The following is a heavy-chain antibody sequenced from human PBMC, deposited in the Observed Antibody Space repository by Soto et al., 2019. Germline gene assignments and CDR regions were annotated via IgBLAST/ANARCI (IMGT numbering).Heavy chain of an antibody. D-gene: IGHD3-10*01. CDR1: GGSISSGGYS. V-gene: IGHV4-30-2*01. CDR2: IYHSWST. CDR3: ARGPPFGY. J-gene: IGHJ4*02. Sequence: QLQLQESGSGLVKPSQTLSLTCAVSGGSISSGGYSWSWIRQPPGKGLEWIGYIYHSWSTYYNPPLRSRVTISVDRSKNQFSLTLTAVTAADTAVYYSARGPPFGYWGQGTLVTVSS.